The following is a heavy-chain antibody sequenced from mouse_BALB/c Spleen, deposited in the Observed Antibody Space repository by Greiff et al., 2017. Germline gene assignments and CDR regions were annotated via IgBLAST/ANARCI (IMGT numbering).Heavy chain of an antibody. Sequence: VQLKQSGAELVRPGASVKLSCTASGYNIKDYYMHWVKQRPEQGLEWIGWIDPENGDTEYAPKFKGKATKTADTSSNTAYLQLSSLTSEDTAVYYSNAMDYWGQGTSVTVSS. CDR3: NAMDY. CDR1: GYNIKDYY. V-gene: IGHV14-4*02. CDR2: IDPENGDT. J-gene: IGHJ4*01.